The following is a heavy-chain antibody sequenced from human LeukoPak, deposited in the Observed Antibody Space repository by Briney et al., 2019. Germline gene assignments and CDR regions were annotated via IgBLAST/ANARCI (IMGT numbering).Heavy chain of an antibody. J-gene: IGHJ6*03. CDR2: IYYSQST. CDR3: ARLYYYFYYMDV. Sequence: SETLSLTCTVSGVSISSSSYYWGWIRQRPGKGLERIVTIYYSQSTYYIPSRKTPVTISVDTSQYQLSLTVNSVTAADTAVYYCARLYYYFYYMDVWGKGTTVTVSS. V-gene: IGHV4-39*01. CDR1: GVSISSSSYY.